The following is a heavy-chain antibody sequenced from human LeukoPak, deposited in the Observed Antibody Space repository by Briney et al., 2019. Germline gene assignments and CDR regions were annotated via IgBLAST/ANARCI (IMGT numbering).Heavy chain of an antibody. V-gene: IGHV1-69*13. CDR3: ARMCCGGDFLLDV. CDR2: IIPISGTT. D-gene: IGHD2-21*02. CDR1: GGTFSSYV. J-gene: IGHJ6*04. Sequence: GASVKVSCKASGGTFSSYVISWVRQAPGQGLEWMGGIIPISGTTNYAQKFQGRVSITADESTSTAYMELSSLRSEDTAMYYCARMCCGGDFLLDVWGKGTTVTISS.